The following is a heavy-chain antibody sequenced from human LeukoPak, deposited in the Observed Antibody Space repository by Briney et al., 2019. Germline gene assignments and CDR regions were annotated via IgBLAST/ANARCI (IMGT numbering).Heavy chain of an antibody. V-gene: IGHV3-33*01. D-gene: IGHD1-26*01. CDR2: IWYDGSNK. CDR3: ARPLYSGSYYDWHFDL. CDR1: GFTFSNYG. Sequence: PGGSLRLSCAASGFTFSNYGMHWVRQAPGKGLEWVAIIWYDGSNKYYPDSVKGRFTVSRDNSKNTLYLQMNSLRAEDTGVYYCARPLYSGSYYDWHFDLWGRGTLVTVSS. J-gene: IGHJ2*01.